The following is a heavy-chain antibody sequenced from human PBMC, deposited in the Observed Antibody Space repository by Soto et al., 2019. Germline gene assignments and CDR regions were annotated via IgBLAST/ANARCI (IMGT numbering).Heavy chain of an antibody. V-gene: IGHV3-30-3*01. CDR3: ASHSQTTGFDY. D-gene: IGHD4-17*01. CDR1: GFTFSRFV. Sequence: QIQLVESGGGVVRPGRSLRLSCATSGFTFSRFVMHCVRQAPGKGLEWVAVVSFDGSNIYYADSVKGRFTISRDNSNNTLFLQMTRLRIEDKAVYYCASHSQTTGFDYWGQGTLVTVSS. J-gene: IGHJ4*02. CDR2: VSFDGSNI.